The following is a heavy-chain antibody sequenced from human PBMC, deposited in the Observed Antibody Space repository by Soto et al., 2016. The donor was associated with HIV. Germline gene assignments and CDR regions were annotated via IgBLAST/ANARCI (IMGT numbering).Heavy chain of an antibody. J-gene: IGHJ4*02. V-gene: IGHV3-23*01. Sequence: DVELMESGGTLVQPGGSLRLSCEASGFTFDSYTMNWVRQAPGEGAGSGSPALVAGGGSIYYGDSLTGRFTISRDNSKNTLYLQMNSLGVEDTAVYYCARARYCSGGSCYLDYWGQGTLVRRLL. D-gene: IGHD2-15*01. CDR2: LVAGGGSI. CDR3: ARARYCSGGSCYLDY. CDR1: GFTFDSYT.